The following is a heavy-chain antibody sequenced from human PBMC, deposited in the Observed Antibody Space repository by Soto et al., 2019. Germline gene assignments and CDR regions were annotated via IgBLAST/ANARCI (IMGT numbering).Heavy chain of an antibody. V-gene: IGHV3-23*01. CDR1: GFTFSNYA. Sequence: GGSLRLSCAASGFTFSNYAVSWVRQAPGKGLEWVSSITGLGGGTYYADSVQGRFIISRDNSKNTLSLQMNSLRAEDTAIYYCATQSPDSNSWYGVDYWGQGT. CDR3: ATQSPDSNSWYGVDY. J-gene: IGHJ4*02. CDR2: ITGLGGGT. D-gene: IGHD6-13*01.